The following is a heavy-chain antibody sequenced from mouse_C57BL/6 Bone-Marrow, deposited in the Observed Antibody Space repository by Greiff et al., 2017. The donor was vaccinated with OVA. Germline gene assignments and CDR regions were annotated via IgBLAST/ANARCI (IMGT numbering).Heavy chain of an antibody. Sequence: EVKLQQSGPVLVKPGASVKMSCKASGYTFTDYYMNWVKQSHGKSLEWIGVINPYNGGTSYNQKFKGKATLTVDKSSSTAYMELNSLTSEDSAVYYCARSDCYFDYWGQGTTLTVSS. CDR2: INPYNGGT. CDR3: ARSDCYFDY. V-gene: IGHV1-19*01. J-gene: IGHJ2*01. CDR1: GYTFTDYY.